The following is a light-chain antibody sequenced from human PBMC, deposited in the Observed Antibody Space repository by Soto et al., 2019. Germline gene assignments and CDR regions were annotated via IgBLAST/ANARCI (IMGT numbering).Light chain of an antibody. CDR1: QSLSSTY. Sequence: EIVLTQSPGTLSLSPGERATLSCRASQSLSSTYLAWYQQKPGQAPRLLMYEASSRATGIPDRFSGSGSGTDFTLTISRLEPEDFAVYFCQQFGSSPYTFGQGTKLEIK. CDR3: QQFGSSPYT. J-gene: IGKJ2*01. V-gene: IGKV3-20*01. CDR2: EAS.